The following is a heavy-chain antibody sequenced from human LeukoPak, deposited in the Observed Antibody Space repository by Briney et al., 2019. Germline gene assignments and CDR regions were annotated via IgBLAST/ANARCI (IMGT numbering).Heavy chain of an antibody. D-gene: IGHD6-13*01. J-gene: IGHJ4*01. CDR3: ARDGTAAGLYFDL. Sequence: GGSLRLSCAVSGFTFSDYWMNWVRQAPGKRLEWVASISQNGAEKSYVDSVKGRFTISRDNPKNSLYLQMSSLRAEDTAVYYCARDGTAAGLYFDLWGQGTLVTVSS. CDR2: ISQNGAEK. V-gene: IGHV3-7*01. CDR1: GFTFSDYW.